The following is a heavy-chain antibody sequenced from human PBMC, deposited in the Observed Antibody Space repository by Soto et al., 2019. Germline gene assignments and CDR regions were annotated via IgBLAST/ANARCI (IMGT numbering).Heavy chain of an antibody. CDR3: AAYYYDSSGYSHFDY. CDR1: GGSISSGGYS. V-gene: IGHV4-30-2*01. D-gene: IGHD3-22*01. CDR2: IYHSGST. Sequence: SETLSLTCAVSGGSISSGGYSWSWIRQPPGKGLEWIGYIYHSGSTYYNPSLKSRVTISVDRSKNQFSLKLSSVTAADTAVYYCAAYYYDSSGYSHFDYWGQGTLVTVSS. J-gene: IGHJ4*02.